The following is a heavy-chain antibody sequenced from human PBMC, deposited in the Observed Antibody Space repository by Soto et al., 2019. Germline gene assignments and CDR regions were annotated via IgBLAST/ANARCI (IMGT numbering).Heavy chain of an antibody. Sequence: GGSLRLSCAASGFTFSSYAMHWVRQAPGKGLEWVAVISYDGSNKYYADSVKGRFTITRDTSASTAYMELSSLRSEDTAVYYCARESGIYWFDPWGQGTLVTVSS. CDR1: GFTFSSYA. V-gene: IGHV3-30-3*01. J-gene: IGHJ5*02. CDR3: ARESGIYWFDP. D-gene: IGHD1-1*01. CDR2: ISYDGSNK.